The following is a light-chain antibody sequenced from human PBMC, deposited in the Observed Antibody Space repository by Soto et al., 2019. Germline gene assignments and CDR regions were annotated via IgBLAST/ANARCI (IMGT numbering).Light chain of an antibody. CDR3: QQRSNWWT. V-gene: IGKV3-11*01. CDR2: DAS. J-gene: IGKJ1*01. Sequence: EIVLTQSPATLFLSSGERATLSCRASQSVSSYLAWYQQKPGQAPRLLIYDASNRATGIPARFSGSGSGTDFTLTISSLEPEDFAVYYCQQRSNWWTFGQGTKVDIK. CDR1: QSVSSY.